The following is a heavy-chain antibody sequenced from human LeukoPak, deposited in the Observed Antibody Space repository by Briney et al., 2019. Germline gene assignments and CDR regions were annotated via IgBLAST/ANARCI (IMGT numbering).Heavy chain of an antibody. CDR1: GYSISSGYY. CDR2: IYHSGST. D-gene: IGHD3-3*01. CDR3: AVNPEWIYYFDY. J-gene: IGHJ4*02. Sequence: PSETLSLTCTVSGYSISSGYYWGWIRQPPGKGLEWIGSIYHSGSTYYNPSLKSRVTISVDTSKNQFSLKLSSVTAADTAVYYCAVNPEWIYYFDYWGQGTPVTVSS. V-gene: IGHV4-38-2*02.